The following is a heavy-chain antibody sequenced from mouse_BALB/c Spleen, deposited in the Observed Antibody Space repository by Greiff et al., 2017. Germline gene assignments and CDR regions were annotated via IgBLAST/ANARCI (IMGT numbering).Heavy chain of an antibody. D-gene: IGHD2-1*01. J-gene: IGHJ4*01. Sequence: EVKLMESGGGLVKPGGSLKLSCAASGFTFSSYAMSWVRQSPEKRLDWVAEISSGGSYTYYPDTVTGRFTISRDNAKNTLYLEMSSLRSEDTAMYYCARGKYGNAMDYWGQGTSVTVSS. V-gene: IGHV5-9-4*01. CDR2: ISSGGSYT. CDR3: ARGKYGNAMDY. CDR1: GFTFSSYA.